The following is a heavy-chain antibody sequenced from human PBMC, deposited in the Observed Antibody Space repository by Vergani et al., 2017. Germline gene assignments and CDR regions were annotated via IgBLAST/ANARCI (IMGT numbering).Heavy chain of an antibody. CDR3: ARHENDYVWGSYRYPFDY. Sequence: QLQLQESGPGLVKPSETLSLTCTVSGGSISSSSYYWGWIRQPPGKGLEWIGSIYYSGSTYSNPSLKSRITISVDTSKNQFSLKLSPLTAADTAVYYCARHENDYVWGSYRYPFDYWGQGTLVTVS. D-gene: IGHD3-16*02. V-gene: IGHV4-39*01. CDR1: GGSISSSSYY. J-gene: IGHJ4*02. CDR2: IYYSGST.